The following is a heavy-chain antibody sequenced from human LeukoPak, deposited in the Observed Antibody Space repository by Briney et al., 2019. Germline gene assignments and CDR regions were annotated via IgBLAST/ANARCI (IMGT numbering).Heavy chain of an antibody. CDR3: AGEIFGSGSYPDF. CDR1: GFSSDTYA. CDR2: IWHDGSHK. Sequence: GGSLRLSCAASGFSSDTYAMHWVRQAPGQGLEWVALIWHDGSHKFYSNSVRGQFTISRDNSKNTVYLQMNNLRPDDAAVYYCAGEIFGSGSYPDFWGQGTLVTVSS. D-gene: IGHD3-10*01. V-gene: IGHV3-30*02. J-gene: IGHJ4*02.